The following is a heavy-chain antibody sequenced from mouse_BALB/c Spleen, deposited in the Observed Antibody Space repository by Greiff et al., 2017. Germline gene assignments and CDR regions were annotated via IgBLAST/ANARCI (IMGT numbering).Heavy chain of an antibody. D-gene: IGHD3-1*01. CDR2: ISYSGST. V-gene: IGHV3-8*02. CDR1: GDSITSGY. Sequence: EVQVVESGPSLVKPSQTLSLTCSVTGDSITSGYWNWIRKFPGNKLEYMGYISYSGSTYYNPSLKSRISITRDTSKNQYYLQLNSVTTEDTATYYCARYREIYYAMDYWGQGTSVTVSS. J-gene: IGHJ4*01. CDR3: ARYREIYYAMDY.